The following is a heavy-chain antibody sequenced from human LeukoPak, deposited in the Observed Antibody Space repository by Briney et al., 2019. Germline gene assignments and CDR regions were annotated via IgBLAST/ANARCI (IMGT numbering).Heavy chain of an antibody. CDR1: QFTFRSYA. V-gene: IGHV3-64D*06. CDR3: VKGSTDYGGNMVLAS. Sequence: GGSLRLSCAAPQFTFRSYAMHWVRQAPGKGPEYVSAISSNGGSTYYADSVKGRFTISRDNSKNTLYLQMSSMTAEHTHLYHCVKGSTDYGGNMVLASWGQGALVTVSS. J-gene: IGHJ5*02. CDR2: ISSNGGST. D-gene: IGHD4-23*01.